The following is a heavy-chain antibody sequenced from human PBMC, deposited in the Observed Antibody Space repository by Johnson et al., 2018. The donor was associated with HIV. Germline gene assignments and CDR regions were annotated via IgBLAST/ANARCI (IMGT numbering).Heavy chain of an antibody. CDR1: VFTFSNFA. D-gene: IGHD3-10*01. J-gene: IGHJ3*02. CDR3: ARSRGPMRKDAFDI. V-gene: IGHV3-64*01. Sequence: VQLVESGGGLVQPGGSLRLSCAVSVFTFSNFAMHWVRQAPGKGLEYVSAISSNGIGTYYANSVDGRFTISRDNDKNTLYLEMGSLRVEDMAVYYCARSRGPMRKDAFDIWGQGTMVTVSS. CDR2: ISSNGIGT.